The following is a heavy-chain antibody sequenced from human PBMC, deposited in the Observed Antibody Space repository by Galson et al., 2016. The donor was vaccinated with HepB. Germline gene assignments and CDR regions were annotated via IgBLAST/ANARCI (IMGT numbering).Heavy chain of an antibody. CDR3: VSYCSGGSCHFDSYGMDV. V-gene: IGHV5-10-1*01. D-gene: IGHD2-15*01. CDR1: GSSFTSYW. Sequence: QSGAEVKKPGESLRISCKGSGSSFTSYWISWVRQMPGKGLEWMGRIDPSDSYTNYSPSFQGHVTISADKSISTAYLQWRSLKASDTAMYYCVSYCSGGSCHFDSYGMDVWGQGTTVTVSS. CDR2: IDPSDSYT. J-gene: IGHJ6*02.